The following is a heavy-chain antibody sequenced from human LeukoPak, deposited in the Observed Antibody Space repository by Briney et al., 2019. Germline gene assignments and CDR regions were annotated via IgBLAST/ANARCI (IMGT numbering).Heavy chain of an antibody. CDR2: IYKGGST. D-gene: IGHD5-24*01. Sequence: SETLSLTCCVSGGSISSSRWYWGWVRQPPGKGLEWIGSIYKGGSTYYNPSLKGRVTISVDTSKNQFSLKLDSVTVADTAVYYCASPKDEYYYFMDVWGKGTTVTVSS. CDR1: GGSISSSRWY. V-gene: IGHV4-39*01. J-gene: IGHJ6*03. CDR3: ASPKDEYYYFMDV.